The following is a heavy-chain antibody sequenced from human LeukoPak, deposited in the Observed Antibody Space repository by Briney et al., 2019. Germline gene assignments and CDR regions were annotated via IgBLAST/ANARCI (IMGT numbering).Heavy chain of an antibody. CDR3: ARDMAGSCPDY. CDR1: GFTFDDYV. D-gene: IGHD6-19*01. J-gene: IGHJ4*02. CDR2: ISADGTST. V-gene: IGHV3-43*02. Sequence: GGSLRLSCAASGFTFDDYVMHWVRQAQGKGLEWVSMISADGTSTYYADSVKGRFTTSRDNSRNSLYLHLDSLRTDDTALYYCARDMAGSCPDYWGQGTLVTVFS.